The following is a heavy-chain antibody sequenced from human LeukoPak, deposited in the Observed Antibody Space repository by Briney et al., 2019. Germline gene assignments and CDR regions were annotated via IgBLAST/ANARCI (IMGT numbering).Heavy chain of an antibody. V-gene: IGHV3-11*01. CDR2: ISSSGSTI. J-gene: IGHJ4*02. CDR3: ARVEYDSSGYLDY. CDR1: GFTFSDYY. Sequence: GGSLRLSCAASGFTFSDYYMNWIRQAPGKGLEWVSYISSSGSTIYYADSVKGRFTISRDNAKNSLYLQMNSLRAEDTAVYYCARVEYDSSGYLDYWGQGTLVTVSS. D-gene: IGHD3-22*01.